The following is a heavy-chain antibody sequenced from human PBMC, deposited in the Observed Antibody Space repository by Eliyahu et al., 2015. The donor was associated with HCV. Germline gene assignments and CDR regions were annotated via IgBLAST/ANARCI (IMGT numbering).Heavy chain of an antibody. Sequence: QVQLVEPGGGVAQPGGSLTLSCTASGFTFSNNAMHWVRQAPGKGLESGAGGWSVVKAEYYGDAVKGRFTISRDNRNNTLFLQMSSLRVEDTAVYYCAREVTTMTTGDYNWLDPWGQGALVTVSS. CDR2: GWSVVKAE. CDR3: AREVTTMTTGDYNWLDP. D-gene: IGHD4-17*01. V-gene: IGHV3-33*01. J-gene: IGHJ5*02. CDR1: GFTFSNNA.